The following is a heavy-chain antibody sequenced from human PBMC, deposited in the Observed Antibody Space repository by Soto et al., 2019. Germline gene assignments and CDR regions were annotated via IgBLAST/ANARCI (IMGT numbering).Heavy chain of an antibody. Sequence: GGSLRLSCAASGFTFSSYAMSWVRQAPGKGLEWVSAISGSGGRPYYADSVKGRFTISRDNSKNTLYLQMNSLRAEDTAVYYCAIPRGYYYYMDVWGKGTTVTVSS. CDR2: ISGSGGRP. J-gene: IGHJ6*03. V-gene: IGHV3-23*01. CDR3: AIPRGYYYYMDV. D-gene: IGHD3-10*01. CDR1: GFTFSSYA.